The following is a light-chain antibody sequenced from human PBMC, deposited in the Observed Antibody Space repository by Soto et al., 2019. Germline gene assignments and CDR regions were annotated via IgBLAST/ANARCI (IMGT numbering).Light chain of an antibody. CDR1: QSVSSY. CDR2: DAS. Sequence: EIVLTQSPATLSLSPGERATLSCRASQSVSSYLAWYQQKPGQAPRLLIYDASNRATGIPARFSGIGSGTDFTLTISSLEPEDFAVYYCQQRSNWPPTWTFGQGTKVDIK. V-gene: IGKV3-11*01. CDR3: QQRSNWPPTWT. J-gene: IGKJ1*01.